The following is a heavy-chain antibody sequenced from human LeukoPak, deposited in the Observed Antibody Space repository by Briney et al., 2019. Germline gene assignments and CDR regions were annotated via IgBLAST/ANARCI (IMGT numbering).Heavy chain of an antibody. J-gene: IGHJ4*02. CDR3: ARTDSGVIMLYTIRSAF. V-gene: IGHV3-7*01. CDR2: INQDGSEK. Sequence: GGSLRLSCVASGFTFNLHWMSWVRQAPGKGLEWVAHINQDGSEKYYLDSVRGRFTISRDNAKNLLYLQMNSLRAEDTAVYYCARTDSGVIMLYTIRSAFWGQGTLVTVSS. CDR1: GFTFNLHW. D-gene: IGHD2-8*01.